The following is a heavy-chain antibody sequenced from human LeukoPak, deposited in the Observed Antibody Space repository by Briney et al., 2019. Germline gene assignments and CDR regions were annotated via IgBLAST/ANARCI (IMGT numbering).Heavy chain of an antibody. CDR2: INPNSGGT. D-gene: IGHD3-22*01. CDR3: ARDVYYDSSAIGY. J-gene: IGHJ4*02. Sequence: ASVKVSCKASGYIFTGYYMHWVRQAPGQGLEWMGWINPNSGGTNYAQKFQGRVTMTRDTSISTAYMELSRLRSDDTAAYYCARDVYYDSSAIGYWGQGTLVTVSS. V-gene: IGHV1-2*02. CDR1: GYIFTGYY.